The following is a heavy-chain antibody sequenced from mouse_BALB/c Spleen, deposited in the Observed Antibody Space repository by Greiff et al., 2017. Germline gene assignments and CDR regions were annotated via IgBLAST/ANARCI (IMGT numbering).Heavy chain of an antibody. Sequence: VQLKESGTVLARPGASVKMSCKASGYSFTSYWMHWVKQRPGQGLEWIGAIYPGNSDTSYNQKFKGKAKLTAVTSASTAYMELSSLTNEDSAVYYCTTSTMITTAWFAYWGQGTLVTVSA. V-gene: IGHV1-5*01. CDR3: TTSTMITTAWFAY. CDR1: GYSFTSYW. J-gene: IGHJ3*01. CDR2: IYPGNSDT. D-gene: IGHD2-4*01.